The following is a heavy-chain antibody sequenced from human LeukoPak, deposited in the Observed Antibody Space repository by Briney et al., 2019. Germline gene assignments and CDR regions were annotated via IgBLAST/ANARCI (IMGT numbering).Heavy chain of an antibody. V-gene: IGHV4-38-2*02. Sequence: SETLSLTCSVAAYSISSAYYWGCSRQPPGKGREWIATMYHSGSTNYNPSLKSRVTISVDTSKTQYSLMLSSVTAADTAVYYCARAVLKAMVRGGGDYYMDVWGKGTTVTVSS. CDR1: AYSISSAYY. J-gene: IGHJ6*03. D-gene: IGHD3-10*01. CDR2: MYHSGST. CDR3: ARAVLKAMVRGGGDYYMDV.